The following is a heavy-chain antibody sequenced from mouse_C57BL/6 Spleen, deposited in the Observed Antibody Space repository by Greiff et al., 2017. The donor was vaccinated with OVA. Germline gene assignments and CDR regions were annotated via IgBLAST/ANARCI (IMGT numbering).Heavy chain of an antibody. CDR3: ARTHYGSSDAFAY. CDR2: ISSGSSTI. CDR1: GFTFSDYG. D-gene: IGHD1-1*01. V-gene: IGHV5-17*01. J-gene: IGHJ3*01. Sequence: EVHLVESGGGLVKPGGSLKLSCAASGFTFSDYGMHWVRQAPEQGLEWVAYISSGSSTIYYADTVKGRFTISRDNAKNTLFLQMTSLRSEDTAMYYCARTHYGSSDAFAYWGQGTLVTVSA.